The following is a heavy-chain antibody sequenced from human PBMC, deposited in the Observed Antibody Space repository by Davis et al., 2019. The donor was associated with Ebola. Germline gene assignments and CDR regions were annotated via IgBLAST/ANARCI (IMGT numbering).Heavy chain of an antibody. Sequence: GESLKISCAASGFTVSSNYMSWVRQAPGKGLEWVSVIYSGGSTYYADSVKGRFTISRDNSKKPVSLQMNSLRTEDTAVYYCARDRGDVVVIVPANYFGPWGQGTQVTVSS. J-gene: IGHJ5*02. CDR1: GFTVSSNY. D-gene: IGHD2-15*01. V-gene: IGHV3-53*01. CDR3: ARDRGDVVVIVPANYFGP. CDR2: IYSGGST.